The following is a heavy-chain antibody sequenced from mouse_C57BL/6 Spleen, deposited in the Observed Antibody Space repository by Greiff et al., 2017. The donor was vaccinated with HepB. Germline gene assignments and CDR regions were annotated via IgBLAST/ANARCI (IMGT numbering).Heavy chain of an antibody. CDR3: TRGAAQARVAY. CDR1: GYTFTDYE. V-gene: IGHV1-15*01. CDR2: IDPETGGT. J-gene: IGHJ3*01. Sequence: QVQLKESGAELVRPGASVTLSCKASGYTFTDYEMHWVKQTPVHGLEWIGAIDPETGGTAYNQKFKGKAILTADKSSSTAYMELRSLTSEDSAVYYCTRGAAQARVAYWGQGTLVTVSA. D-gene: IGHD3-2*02.